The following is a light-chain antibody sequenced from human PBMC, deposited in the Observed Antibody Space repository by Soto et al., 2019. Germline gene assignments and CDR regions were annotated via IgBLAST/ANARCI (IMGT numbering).Light chain of an antibody. Sequence: QSALTQPPSASGSPGQSVTISCTGTSSDVGGYNYVSWYQKHPGKAPKLMIFEVTKRPSGVPDRFSGAKSGNTDSLTVSGLQAEDEADYYCSSYGGSNNLVFGGGTKLTVL. CDR3: SSYGGSNNLV. J-gene: IGLJ2*01. CDR1: SSDVGGYNY. CDR2: EVT. V-gene: IGLV2-8*01.